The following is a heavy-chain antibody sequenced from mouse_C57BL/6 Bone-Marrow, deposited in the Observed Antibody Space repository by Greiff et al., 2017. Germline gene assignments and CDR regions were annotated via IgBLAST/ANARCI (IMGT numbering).Heavy chain of an antibody. CDR1: GYTFTSYW. V-gene: IGHV1-50*01. CDR2: IDPSDSYT. D-gene: IGHD2-3*01. CDR3: ARSGGWLLQWFAY. J-gene: IGHJ3*01. Sequence: QVQLQQPGAELVKPGASVTLSCKASGYTFTSYWMQWVKQRPGQGLAWIGEIDPSDSYTNYNQKFKGKATLTVDTSSSTAYMQLSSLSSEDSAVYYCARSGGWLLQWFAYWGQGTLVTVSA.